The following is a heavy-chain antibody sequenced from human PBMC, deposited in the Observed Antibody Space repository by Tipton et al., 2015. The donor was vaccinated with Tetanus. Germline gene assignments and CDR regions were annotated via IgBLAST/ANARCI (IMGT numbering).Heavy chain of an antibody. Sequence: TLSLTCAVSGVSIKRSSFYWGWIRQAPGRGLEWIGSINYSGTTYYSPPLKNRATISVDTSKNQLSLKITSVTVDDTSVYYCASRQDCRGDTCHWYFDLWGPGALLTLSS. V-gene: IGHV4-39*01. D-gene: IGHD2-21*02. J-gene: IGHJ2*01. CDR1: GVSIKRSSFY. CDR2: INYSGTT. CDR3: ASRQDCRGDTCHWYFDL.